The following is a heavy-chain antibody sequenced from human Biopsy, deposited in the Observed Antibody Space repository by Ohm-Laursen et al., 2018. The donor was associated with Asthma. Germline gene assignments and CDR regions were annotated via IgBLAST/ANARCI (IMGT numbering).Heavy chain of an antibody. Sequence: SLRLSCAASGFNFHNYGMNWVRRAPGKGLEWVAQILFDGRKINYPDSVKGRFTISRDNSKNMVYLQMNSLRPENTAVYYCAKDHVAGRSYYFDYWGQGSLVSVSS. CDR1: GFNFHNYG. CDR3: AKDHVAGRSYYFDY. J-gene: IGHJ4*02. V-gene: IGHV3-30*18. CDR2: ILFDGRKI. D-gene: IGHD6-13*01.